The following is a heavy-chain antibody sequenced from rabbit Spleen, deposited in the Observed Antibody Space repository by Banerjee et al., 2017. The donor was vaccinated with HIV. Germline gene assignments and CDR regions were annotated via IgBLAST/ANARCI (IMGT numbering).Heavy chain of an antibody. CDR1: GLDFSFDFW. V-gene: IGHV1S45*01. Sequence: EESGGDLVKPEGSLTLTCTASGLDFSFDFWICWVRQVPGKGLEWIACIDVVRSSTKTYYASWAKGRFTFSKTSSTTVTLQMTSLTVADTAPYFCARDTGSSFSSYGMDLWGQGTLVTVS. CDR3: ARDTGSSFSSYGMDL. J-gene: IGHJ6*01. CDR2: IDVVRSSTKT. D-gene: IGHD8-1*01.